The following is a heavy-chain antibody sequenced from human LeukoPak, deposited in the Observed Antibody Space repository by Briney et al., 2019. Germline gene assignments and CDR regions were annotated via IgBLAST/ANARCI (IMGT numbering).Heavy chain of an antibody. CDR3: ARDLVTVTKGFDI. J-gene: IGHJ3*02. CDR2: ISYIGSI. V-gene: IGHV4-59*11. CDR1: GDSFSSHY. D-gene: IGHD4-17*01. Sequence: SETLSLTCTVSGDSFSSHYWTWIRQPPGKGLEWIGYISYIGSINYNPSLKSRVTISIDTSKNQFSLKLSSVTAADTAVYYCARDLVTVTKGFDIWGQGTMVSVSS.